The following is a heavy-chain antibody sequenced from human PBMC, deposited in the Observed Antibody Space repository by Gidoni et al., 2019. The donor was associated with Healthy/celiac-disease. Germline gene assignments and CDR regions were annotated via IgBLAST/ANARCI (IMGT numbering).Heavy chain of an antibody. J-gene: IGHJ4*02. CDR3: AREPIYDFWSGYYDY. V-gene: IGHV4-61*02. D-gene: IGHD3-3*01. CDR1: VCSISSGSYY. CDR2: IYTSGST. Sequence: QVQLQESGPGPVKPSQTLSLPCTFSVCSISSGSYYWSWIPQPAGKGLEWIGRIYTSGSTNYNPSLKSRVTRSVDKSKNQFSLKLSSVTAADTAVYYCAREPIYDFWSGYYDYWGQGTLVTVSS.